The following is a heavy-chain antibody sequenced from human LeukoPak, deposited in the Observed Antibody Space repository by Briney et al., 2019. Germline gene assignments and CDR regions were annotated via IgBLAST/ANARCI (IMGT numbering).Heavy chain of an antibody. CDR2: ISYDGSNK. Sequence: GGSLRLSCAASGFTFSSYGMHWVRQAPGKGLEWVAVISYDGSNKYYADSVKGRFTISRDNSKNTLYLQMNSLRAEDTAVYYCAKMETGSYSYGPNPYFDYWGQGTLVTVSS. CDR3: AKMETGSYSYGPNPYFDY. J-gene: IGHJ4*02. V-gene: IGHV3-30*18. CDR1: GFTFSSYG. D-gene: IGHD5-18*01.